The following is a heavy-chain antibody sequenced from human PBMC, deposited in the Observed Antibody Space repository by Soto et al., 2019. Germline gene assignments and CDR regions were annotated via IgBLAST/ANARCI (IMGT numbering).Heavy chain of an antibody. CDR1: GFTFSSYA. J-gene: IGHJ4*02. CDR2: ISGSGGST. D-gene: IGHD1-26*01. Sequence: GGVLRLSCAASGFTFSSYAMSWVRQAPGKGLEWVSAISGSGGSTYYADSVKGRFTISRDNSKNTLYLQMNSLRAEDTAVYYCAKGALIYSGSYGYYFDYWGQGTLVTVSS. V-gene: IGHV3-23*01. CDR3: AKGALIYSGSYGYYFDY.